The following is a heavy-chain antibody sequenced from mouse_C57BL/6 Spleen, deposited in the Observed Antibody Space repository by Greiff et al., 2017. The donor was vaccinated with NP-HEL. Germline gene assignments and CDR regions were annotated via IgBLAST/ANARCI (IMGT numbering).Heavy chain of an antibody. CDR2: IDPETGGT. Sequence: QVQLQQSGAELVRPGASVTLSCKASGYTFTDYEMHWVKQTPVHGLEWIGAIDPETGGTAYNQKFKGKAILTADKSSSTAYMELRSLTSEDSAVYYCTGCDYSAWFAYWGQGTLVTVSA. CDR3: TGCDYSAWFAY. D-gene: IGHD2-4*01. V-gene: IGHV1-15*01. CDR1: GYTFTDYE. J-gene: IGHJ3*01.